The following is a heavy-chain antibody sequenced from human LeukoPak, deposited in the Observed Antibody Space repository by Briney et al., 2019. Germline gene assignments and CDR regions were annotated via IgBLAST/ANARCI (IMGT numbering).Heavy chain of an antibody. Sequence: GGSLRLSCAASGFTFSNYAMSWVRQAPGKGLEWVSGIGGSGGSTYYADSVKGRFTISRDNSKNTLSLQMNSLRAEDTAVYYCAKGDSGSPYDAFDIWGQGTMVTVSS. CDR3: AKGDSGSPYDAFDI. CDR1: GFTFSNYA. J-gene: IGHJ3*02. D-gene: IGHD1-26*01. V-gene: IGHV3-23*01. CDR2: IGGSGGST.